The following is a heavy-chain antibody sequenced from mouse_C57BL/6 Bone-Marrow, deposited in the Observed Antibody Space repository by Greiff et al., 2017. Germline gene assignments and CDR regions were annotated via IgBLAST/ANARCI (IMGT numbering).Heavy chain of an antibody. V-gene: IGHV1-64*01. CDR3: ASSRNPYKDARDY. J-gene: IGHJ4*01. CDR2: IHPNRGST. D-gene: IGHD1-3*01. Sequence: QVQLQQPGAELVKPGASVKLSCQASGYTFTSYWMHWVKQRPGQGLEWIGMIHPNRGSTNYNEKFQSKATLTVDKSSSTAYMQLSSLTSEDSAVYDCASSRNPYKDARDYWGQGTSVTVSS. CDR1: GYTFTSYW.